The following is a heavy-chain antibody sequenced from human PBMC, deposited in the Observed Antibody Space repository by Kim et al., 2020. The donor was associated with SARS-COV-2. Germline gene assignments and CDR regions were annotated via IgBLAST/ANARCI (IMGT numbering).Heavy chain of an antibody. J-gene: IGHJ5*02. CDR3: ARGGYDYVWGSYRLNWFDP. Sequence: SETLSLTCAVYGGSFSGYYWSWIRQPPGKGLEWIGEINHSGSTNYNPSLKSRVTISVDTSKNQFSLKLSSVTAADTAVYYCARGGYDYVWGSYRLNWFDP. CDR2: INHSGST. CDR1: GGSFSGYY. D-gene: IGHD3-16*02. V-gene: IGHV4-34*01.